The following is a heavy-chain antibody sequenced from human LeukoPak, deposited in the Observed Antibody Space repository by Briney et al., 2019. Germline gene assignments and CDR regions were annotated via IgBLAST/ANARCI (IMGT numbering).Heavy chain of an antibody. CDR1: GGSISSYY. Sequence: DPSETLSLTCTVSGGSISSYYWSWIRQPPGKGLEWIGYIYYSGSTNYNPSLKSRVTISVDTSKNQFSLKLSSVTAADTAVYYCARSYYDILTGYYPSLGYWGQGTLVTVSS. D-gene: IGHD3-9*01. J-gene: IGHJ4*02. V-gene: IGHV4-59*08. CDR2: IYYSGST. CDR3: ARSYYDILTGYYPSLGY.